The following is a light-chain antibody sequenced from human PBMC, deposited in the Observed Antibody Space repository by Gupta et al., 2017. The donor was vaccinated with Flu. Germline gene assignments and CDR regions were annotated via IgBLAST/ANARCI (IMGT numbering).Light chain of an antibody. V-gene: IGKV3-15*01. CDR1: QSVGSN. J-gene: IGKJ2*01. CDR3: HQYNSWKT. Sequence: EIVMTQSPATLSVSPGERATFSCRASQSVGSNFAWYQQKPGQAPRLLIHRASVRATGIPSRFSGSGYGTDFTLTISSLQSEDSAVYFCHQYNSWKTSGQGTKLEI. CDR2: RAS.